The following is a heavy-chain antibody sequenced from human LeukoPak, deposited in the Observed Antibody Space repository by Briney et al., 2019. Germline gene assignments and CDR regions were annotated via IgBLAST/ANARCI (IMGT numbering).Heavy chain of an antibody. CDR3: AKGDGYPDYFDY. J-gene: IGHJ4*02. V-gene: IGHV3-33*06. CDR1: GFTFSSYG. Sequence: GRSLRLXCAASGFTFSSYGMHWVRQAPGKGLEWVAVIWYDGSNKYYADSVKGRFTISRDNSKNTLYLQMNSLRAEDTAVYYCAKGDGYPDYFDYWGQGTLVTVSS. D-gene: IGHD5-24*01. CDR2: IWYDGSNK.